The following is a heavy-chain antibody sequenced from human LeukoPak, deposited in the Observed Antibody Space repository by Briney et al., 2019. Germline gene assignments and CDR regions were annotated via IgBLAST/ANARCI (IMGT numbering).Heavy chain of an antibody. CDR1: EFTFSTYW. CDR3: ARHRSGGSQDDAFDI. Sequence: GGSLRLSCAASEFTFSTYWMSWVRQAPGKGLEWVADIKQNGSEKYYVDSVKGRFTISRQNAKNSLFLQMNSLRAEDTAVYYCARHRSGGSQDDAFDIWGQGTMVTVSS. V-gene: IGHV3-7*01. CDR2: IKQNGSEK. D-gene: IGHD2-15*01. J-gene: IGHJ3*02.